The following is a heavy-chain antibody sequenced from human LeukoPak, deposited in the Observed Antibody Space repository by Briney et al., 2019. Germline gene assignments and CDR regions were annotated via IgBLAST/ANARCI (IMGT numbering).Heavy chain of an antibody. CDR1: GDSVSNNSAA. J-gene: IGHJ6*02. Sequence: SQTLSLTCALSGDSVSNNSAAWNWLRQSPSRGLEWLGRTYYRSKWYNDYAVSVKSRITINPDTSKNQFSLQLNSVTPEDTAVYYCARDPYCSGGSCYSRYYYGMDVWGQGTTVTVSS. CDR2: TYYRSKWYN. D-gene: IGHD2-15*01. V-gene: IGHV6-1*01. CDR3: ARDPYCSGGSCYSRYYYGMDV.